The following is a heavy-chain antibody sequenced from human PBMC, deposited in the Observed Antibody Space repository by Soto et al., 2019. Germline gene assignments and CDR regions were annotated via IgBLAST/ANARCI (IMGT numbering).Heavy chain of an antibody. V-gene: IGHV1-18*01. CDR2: ISAYNGNT. J-gene: IGHJ4*02. Sequence: QVQLVQSGAEVKKPGASVKVSCKASGYTFTNFGIIWVRQAPGQGLEWMGWISAYNGNTNYAQKFQGRVTMTTDTSTSTGYMEVGSLGFHDTDVYYCARGGTPIDYRGQGTLVTVSS. CDR3: ARGGTPIDY. D-gene: IGHD3-16*01. CDR1: GYTFTNFG.